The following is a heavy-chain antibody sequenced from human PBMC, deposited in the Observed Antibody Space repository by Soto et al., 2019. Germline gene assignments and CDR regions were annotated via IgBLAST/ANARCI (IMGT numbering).Heavy chain of an antibody. V-gene: IGHV1-18*01. D-gene: IGHD2-2*01. CDR1: GYTFTSYG. CDR2: IRPYNGNT. J-gene: IGHJ5*02. Sequence: QVQLVQSGAELKKPGASVKVSCKTSGYTFTSYGISWVRQAPGQGLEWMGWIRPYNGNTNYAQTFQGKVTMTTDTSTNTAYMELRSLRSDDTAVYYCARTIVAVPAALNWFDPWGQGTLVSVSS. CDR3: ARTIVAVPAALNWFDP.